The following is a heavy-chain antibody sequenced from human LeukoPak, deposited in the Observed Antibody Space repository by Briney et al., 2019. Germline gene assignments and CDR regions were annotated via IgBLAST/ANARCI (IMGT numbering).Heavy chain of an antibody. CDR1: GYSFSSYW. D-gene: IGHD2-2*01. CDR3: ARHPDCTRTSCYVDYYGMDV. V-gene: IGHV5-51*01. Sequence: GESLKISCKGSGYSFSSYWIGWVRQMPGKGLEWMGIIYPGDSDTRYSPSFQGQVTISADKSISTAYLRWSSLKASDTAMYYCARHPDCTRTSCYVDYYGMDVWGQGTTVTVSS. J-gene: IGHJ6*02. CDR2: IYPGDSDT.